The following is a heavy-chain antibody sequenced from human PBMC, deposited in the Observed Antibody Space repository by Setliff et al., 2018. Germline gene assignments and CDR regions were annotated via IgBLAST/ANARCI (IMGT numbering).Heavy chain of an antibody. CDR3: ATSDWYAAFDH. Sequence: GGSLRLSCAGSGFSFSIFWMSWVRQAPGKGLQWVANIKQDGSETYYADSVQGRFTISRDKNSLYLQMHSLRAEDAAVYYCATSDWYAAFDHWGQGTLVTVSS. CDR1: GFSFSIFW. D-gene: IGHD6-19*01. V-gene: IGHV3-7*01. J-gene: IGHJ4*02. CDR2: IKQDGSET.